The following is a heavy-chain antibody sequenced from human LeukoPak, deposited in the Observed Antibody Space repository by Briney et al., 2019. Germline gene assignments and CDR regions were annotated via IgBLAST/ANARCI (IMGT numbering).Heavy chain of an antibody. CDR1: GGSISSYY. Sequence: SETLSLTCTVSGGSISSYYWSWIRQPPGKGLEWIGYIYYSGSTNYNPSLKSRVTISVDTSKNQFSLKLSSVTAADTAVYYCARGGSSGWYVPGYWGQGTLVTVSS. V-gene: IGHV4-59*12. CDR3: ARGGSSGWYVPGY. D-gene: IGHD6-19*01. CDR2: IYYSGST. J-gene: IGHJ4*02.